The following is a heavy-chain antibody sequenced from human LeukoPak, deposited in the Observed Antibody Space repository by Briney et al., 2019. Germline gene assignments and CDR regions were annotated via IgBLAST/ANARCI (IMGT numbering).Heavy chain of an antibody. D-gene: IGHD5-18*01. Sequence: ASVKVSCKASGYTFTGYYMHWVRQAPGQGLEWMGWINPNSGGTNYAQKFQGRVTMTRDTSISTAYMELSRLRSDDTAVYYCARDKEGAMGSFDYWGQGTLVPVSS. CDR1: GYTFTGYY. CDR2: INPNSGGT. J-gene: IGHJ4*02. CDR3: ARDKEGAMGSFDY. V-gene: IGHV1-2*02.